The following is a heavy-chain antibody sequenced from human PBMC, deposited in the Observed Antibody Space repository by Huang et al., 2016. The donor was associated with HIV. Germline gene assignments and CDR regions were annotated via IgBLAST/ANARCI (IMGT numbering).Heavy chain of an antibody. CDR2: GGANNGDT. V-gene: IGHV1-18*01. Sequence: QVQLVQSGGEVKKPGASVKVSCKASGYDFSSYGVSWVRKAPGQGLEWVGWGGANNGDTNDAQRFQGRVPLTTDTSTNTAYMEMRSLRSDDTAIYYCARDPWYTNVWKRNAASVIWGQGTMVSVSS. D-gene: IGHD2-2*02. CDR3: ARDPWYTNVWKRNAASVI. J-gene: IGHJ3*02. CDR1: GYDFSSYG.